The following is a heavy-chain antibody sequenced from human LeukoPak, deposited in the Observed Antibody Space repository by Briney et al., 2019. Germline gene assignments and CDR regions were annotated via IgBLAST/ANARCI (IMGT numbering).Heavy chain of an antibody. CDR3: ARQRAYYYGSGRSPYYYGMDV. V-gene: IGHV4-34*01. CDR2: INYSGST. D-gene: IGHD3-10*01. J-gene: IGHJ6*02. Sequence: SETLALNCAVYGGSFSGYYWSWIRQPPGKGLEWIGEINYSGSTNYNPSQKTRVTISLDTSKNQYTLQLSSVTAAETAVYYCARQRAYYYGSGRSPYYYGMDVWGQGTTVTVSS. CDR1: GGSFSGYY.